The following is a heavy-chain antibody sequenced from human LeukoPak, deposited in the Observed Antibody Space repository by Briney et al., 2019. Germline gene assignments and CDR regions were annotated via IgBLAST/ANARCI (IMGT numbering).Heavy chain of an antibody. D-gene: IGHD2-2*01. V-gene: IGHV1-69*04. Sequence: AASVKVSCKASGGTFSSYAISWVRQAPGQGLEWMGRIIPILGIANYAQKFQGRVTITADKFTSTAYMELSSLRSEDTAVYYCAREDCSSTSCYLGYPYYYGMDVWGQGTTVTVSS. J-gene: IGHJ6*02. CDR3: AREDCSSTSCYLGYPYYYGMDV. CDR1: GGTFSSYA. CDR2: IIPILGIA.